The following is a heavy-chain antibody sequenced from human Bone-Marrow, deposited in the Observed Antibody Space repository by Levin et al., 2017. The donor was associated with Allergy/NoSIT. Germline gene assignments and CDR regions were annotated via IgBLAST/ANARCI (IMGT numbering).Heavy chain of an antibody. CDR2: VYYSGST. J-gene: IGHJ4*02. D-gene: IGHD1-1*01. V-gene: IGHV4-59*01. CDR1: AGSIGTYF. Sequence: SETLSLTCSVSAGSIGTYFWHWIRQSPGRGLEWMGYVYYSGSTNYNPSLKSRVTISVDTSKNQFSLNLRTVTAADPAVYFCARSPMGGTATTYFDSWGQGALVTVSS. CDR3: ARSPMGGTATTYFDS.